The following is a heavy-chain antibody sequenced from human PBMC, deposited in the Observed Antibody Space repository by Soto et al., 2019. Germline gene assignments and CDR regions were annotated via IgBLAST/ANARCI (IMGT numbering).Heavy chain of an antibody. Sequence: QVQLQESGPGLVKPSQTLSLTCTVSGGSTSSGAYYWGWIRQHSGKGLEWIGYMHYSGSADYNPSLKSRVTISVDTSMNQCSLKLSSVTAADTAMYYCARYFFDSSGYSNWFDSWGQGTLVTVSS. CDR2: MHYSGSA. D-gene: IGHD3-22*01. V-gene: IGHV4-31*03. CDR3: ARYFFDSSGYSNWFDS. CDR1: GGSTSSGAYY. J-gene: IGHJ5*01.